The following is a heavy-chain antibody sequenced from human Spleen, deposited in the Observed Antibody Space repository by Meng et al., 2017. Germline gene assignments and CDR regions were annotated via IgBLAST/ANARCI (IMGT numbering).Heavy chain of an antibody. V-gene: IGHV6-1*01. CDR1: GDSVSSNRAA. CDR2: TYYGSKWSH. Sequence: QVQLQQSGPGLVKPSQPLSLTCAISGDSVSSNRAAWNWIRQSPSRGLEWLGRTYYGSKWSHDYAVSVKSRITTNADTSKNQFSLQLNSVTPGDTAVYYCARGFAPVAPGAFDYWGQGALVTVSS. D-gene: IGHD2-2*01. CDR3: ARGFAPVAPGAFDY. J-gene: IGHJ4*02.